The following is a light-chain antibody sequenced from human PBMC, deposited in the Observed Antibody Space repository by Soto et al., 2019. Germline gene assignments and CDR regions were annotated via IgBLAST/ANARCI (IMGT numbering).Light chain of an antibody. CDR2: YDS. J-gene: IGLJ3*02. CDR3: QVWDISSGHVV. V-gene: IGLV3-21*01. Sequence: SSELTQPPSVSVAPGKTASVACGGSNIGSKSVHCYQKKSGQAPVLVMYYDSDRPSGIPERFSGSNSGNTATLTISRVEAGDEADYYCQVWDISSGHVVFGGGTKLTVL. CDR1: NIGSKS.